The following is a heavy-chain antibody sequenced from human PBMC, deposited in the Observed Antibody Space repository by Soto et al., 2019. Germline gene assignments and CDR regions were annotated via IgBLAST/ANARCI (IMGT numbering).Heavy chain of an antibody. D-gene: IGHD7-27*01. CDR1: GGSFSGYY. J-gene: IGHJ4*02. CDR2: INHSGST. CDR3: ARGWGRIFDY. Sequence: QVQLQQWGAGLLKPSETLSLTCAVYGGSFSGYYWSWILQPPGKGLEWIGEINHSGSTNYNPSLKSRVTISADTSKNQFSLKLSSVTAADTAVYYCARGWGRIFDYWGQGTLVTVSS. V-gene: IGHV4-34*01.